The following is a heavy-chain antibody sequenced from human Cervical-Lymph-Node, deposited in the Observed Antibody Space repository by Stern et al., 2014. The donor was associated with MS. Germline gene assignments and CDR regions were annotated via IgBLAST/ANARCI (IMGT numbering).Heavy chain of an antibody. CDR2: INPSSGDT. CDR1: GYAFTDYY. V-gene: IGHV1-2*02. J-gene: IGHJ4*02. CDR3: ARDILTTIFGAVTPFAC. Sequence: VQLVESGAEVKKPGASVKVSCQASGYAFTDYYMHWVRQAPGQGLEWVGLINPSSGDTKYAQQCQGRVTVTRDTSISTAYMEVTSLTSDDTAVYYCARDILTTIFGAVTPFACWGQGTLVTVSS. D-gene: IGHD3-3*01.